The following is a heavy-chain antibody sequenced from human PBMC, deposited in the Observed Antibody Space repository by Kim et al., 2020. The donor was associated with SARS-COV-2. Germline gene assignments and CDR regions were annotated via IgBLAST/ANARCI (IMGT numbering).Heavy chain of an antibody. V-gene: IGHV3-9*01. Sequence: GGSLRLSCAASGFTFDDYAMHWVRQAPGKGLEWVSGISWNSGSIGYADSVKGRFTISRDNAKNSLYLQMNSLRAEDTALYYCAKDMRSSWSGYIPPYYYG. D-gene: IGHD3-3*01. CDR3: AKDMRSSWSGYIPPYYYG. CDR2: ISWNSGSI. J-gene: IGHJ6*01. CDR1: GFTFDDYA.